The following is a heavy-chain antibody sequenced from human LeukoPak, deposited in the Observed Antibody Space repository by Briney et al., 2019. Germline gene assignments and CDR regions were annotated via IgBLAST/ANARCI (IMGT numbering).Heavy chain of an antibody. D-gene: IGHD2-15*01. J-gene: IGHJ4*02. CDR1: GGSISCRDYY. CDR3: ARVYCSGGSGYEDY. CDR2: IYYSGRT. Sequence: SQTLSLTCTVSGGSISCRDYYWSWIRQPPGKGLEWIGYIYYSGRTYYNPSLKSRVTISVDTSKNQFSLKLSSVTAADTAVYYCARVYCSGGSGYEDYEGQGTLITVSS. V-gene: IGHV4-30-4*01.